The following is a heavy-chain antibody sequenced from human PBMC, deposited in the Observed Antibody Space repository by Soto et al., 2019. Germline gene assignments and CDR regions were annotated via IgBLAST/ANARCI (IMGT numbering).Heavy chain of an antibody. V-gene: IGHV3-30*18. CDR3: AKDPRYYDFWSGYSKGKRTQRYYGMDV. D-gene: IGHD3-3*01. J-gene: IGHJ6*02. CDR2: ISYDGSNK. CDR1: GFTFSSYG. Sequence: ESGGGVVQPGRSLRLSCAASGFTFSSYGMHWVRQAPGKGLEWVAVISYDGSNKYYADSVKGRFTISRDNSKNTLYLQMNSLRAEDTAVYYCAKDPRYYDFWSGYSKGKRTQRYYGMDVWGQGTTVTVSS.